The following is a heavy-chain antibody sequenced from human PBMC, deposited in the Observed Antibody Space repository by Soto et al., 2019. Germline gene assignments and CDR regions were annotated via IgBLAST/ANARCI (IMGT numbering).Heavy chain of an antibody. Sequence: PGESLKISCRVSGYSFSTYWIGWVRQMSGKGLEWVGIIHPGDSETRYSRSFQGRVTISADKSISTAYLQWSSLKASDTAMYYCARHIAAGLMDVWGQGTTVTVSS. V-gene: IGHV5-51*01. D-gene: IGHD6-13*01. CDR1: GYSFSTYW. CDR3: ARHIAAGLMDV. CDR2: IHPGDSET. J-gene: IGHJ6*02.